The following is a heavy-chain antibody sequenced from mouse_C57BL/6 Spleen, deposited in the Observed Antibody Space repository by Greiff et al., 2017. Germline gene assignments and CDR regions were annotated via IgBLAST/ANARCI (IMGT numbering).Heavy chain of an antibody. D-gene: IGHD2-5*01. CDR2: IHPNSGST. CDR3: AMYSNFAWFAY. CDR1: GYTFTSYW. V-gene: IGHV1-64*01. J-gene: IGHJ3*01. Sequence: QVQLQQPGAELVQPGASVQLSCKASGYTFTSYWMHWVKQRPGQGLEWIGMIHPNSGSTNYNEKFKSKATLTVDKSSSTAYMQLSSLKSEDSAVYYCAMYSNFAWFAYRGPGTLVPVSA.